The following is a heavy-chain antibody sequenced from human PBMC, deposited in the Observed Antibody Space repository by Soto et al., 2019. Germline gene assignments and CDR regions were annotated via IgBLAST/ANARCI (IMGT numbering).Heavy chain of an antibody. CDR1: GFTFSDYY. CDR2: ISSSGSTI. V-gene: IGHV3-11*01. Sequence: QVQLVESGVGLVKPGGSLRLSCAASGFTFSDYYMSWIRQAPGKGLEWGSYISSSGSTIYYADSVKGRFTISRDNAKNSLYLQKNSLRAEDTAVYYCARDFVTGTTKGAWFDPWGPGTLVTVSS. D-gene: IGHD1-1*01. CDR3: ARDFVTGTTKGAWFDP. J-gene: IGHJ5*02.